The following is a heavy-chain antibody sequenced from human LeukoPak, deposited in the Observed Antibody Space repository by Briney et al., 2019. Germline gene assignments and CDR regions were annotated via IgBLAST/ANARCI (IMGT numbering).Heavy chain of an antibody. D-gene: IGHD2-21*02. CDR2: IYPGDSNT. CDR1: GYSFSNYW. CDR3: ARQPLVRDCGGDCEFDY. J-gene: IGHJ4*02. Sequence: SLKISCKGSGYSFSNYWIGWVRQMPAKNLDWMGIIYPGDSNTRYSPSFQGQVTISADKSISTAYLQWTSLKASDTAMYYCARQPLVRDCGGDCEFDYWGQGTRVSASS. V-gene: IGHV5-51*01.